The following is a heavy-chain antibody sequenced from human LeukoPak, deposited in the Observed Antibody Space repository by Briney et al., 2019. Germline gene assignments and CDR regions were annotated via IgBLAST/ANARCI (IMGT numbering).Heavy chain of an antibody. D-gene: IGHD5-18*01. V-gene: IGHV5-51*01. CDR1: GYSFTSYW. Sequence: VESLKISCKGSGYSFTSYWIGWVRQMPGKGLEWMGIIYPGDSDTRYSPSFQGQVTISADKSISTAYLQWSSLRASDTAMYYCARRGYSYGYVIDAFDIWGQGTMVTVSS. CDR2: IYPGDSDT. CDR3: ARRGYSYGYVIDAFDI. J-gene: IGHJ3*02.